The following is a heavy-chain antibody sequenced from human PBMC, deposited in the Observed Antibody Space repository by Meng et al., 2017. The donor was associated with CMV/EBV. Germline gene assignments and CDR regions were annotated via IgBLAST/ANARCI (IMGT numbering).Heavy chain of an antibody. Sequence: ASVKVSCKASGYTFTGYYMHWVRQAPGQGLEWMGWINPNSGGTNYAQKFQGRVTMTRDTSISTAYMKLSRLRSNDTALYYCARTYYDFWSGYYGADAFDIWGQGTMVTVSS. V-gene: IGHV1-2*02. CDR3: ARTYYDFWSGYYGADAFDI. J-gene: IGHJ3*02. D-gene: IGHD3-3*01. CDR1: GYTFTGYY. CDR2: INPNSGGT.